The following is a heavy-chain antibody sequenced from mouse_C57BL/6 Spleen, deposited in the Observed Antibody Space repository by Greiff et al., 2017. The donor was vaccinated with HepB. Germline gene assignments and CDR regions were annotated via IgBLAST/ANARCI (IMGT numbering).Heavy chain of an antibody. Sequence: VQLQQPGAELVKPGASVKLSCRASGYTFTSYWMHWVKQRPGQGLEWIGMIHPNSGSTNYNEKFKSKATLTVDKSSSTAYMQLSNLTSEDSAVYYCARGDGYYRNYAMDYWGQGTSVTVSS. D-gene: IGHD2-3*01. CDR1: GYTFTSYW. J-gene: IGHJ4*01. V-gene: IGHV1-64*01. CDR2: IHPNSGST. CDR3: ARGDGYYRNYAMDY.